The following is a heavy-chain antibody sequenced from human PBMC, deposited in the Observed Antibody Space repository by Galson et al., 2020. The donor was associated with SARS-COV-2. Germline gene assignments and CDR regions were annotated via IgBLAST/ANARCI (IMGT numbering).Heavy chain of an antibody. CDR1: GFTFSRYG. J-gene: IGHJ6*03. Sequence: GGSLRLSCVASGFTFSRYGMSWVRQAPGQGPEWVATPSATTYYAHSVRRRFIISRDDSNNILYLQMNGLSADDTAVYYCAKDFVRGIGYMDVWGPGTTVTVSS. CDR2: PSATT. D-gene: IGHD3-10*02. V-gene: IGHV3-23*01. CDR3: AKDFVRGIGYMDV.